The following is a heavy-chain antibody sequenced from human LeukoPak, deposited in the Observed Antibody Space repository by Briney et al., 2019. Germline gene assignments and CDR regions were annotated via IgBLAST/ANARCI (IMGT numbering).Heavy chain of an antibody. CDR2: IWYDGHNK. J-gene: IGHJ6*03. V-gene: IGHV3-33*01. D-gene: IGHD3-3*01. CDR3: ARDGGYYPYYYCYYMDV. Sequence: PGGSLRLSCVASGFTFSKYGMHWVRQAPGKGLEWLAIIWYDGHNKYYADSVKGRFTISRDNAKNSLYLQMNSLRAEDTAVYYCARDGGYYPYYYCYYMDVWGKGTTVTVSS. CDR1: GFTFSKYG.